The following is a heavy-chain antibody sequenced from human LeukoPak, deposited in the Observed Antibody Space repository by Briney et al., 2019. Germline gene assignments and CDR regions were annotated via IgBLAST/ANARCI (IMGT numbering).Heavy chain of an antibody. CDR3: ARGGVRDLDAFDI. D-gene: IGHD3-10*01. CDR1: GFTFSSYD. J-gene: IGHJ3*02. CDR2: IGTAGHT. Sequence: GGSLRLSCAASGFTFSSYDMHWVRQATGKGLEWVSAIGTAGHTYYPGSVKGRFTISRENAKNSLYLQMNSLRAGDTAVYYCARGGVRDLDAFDIWGQGTMVTVSS. V-gene: IGHV3-13*01.